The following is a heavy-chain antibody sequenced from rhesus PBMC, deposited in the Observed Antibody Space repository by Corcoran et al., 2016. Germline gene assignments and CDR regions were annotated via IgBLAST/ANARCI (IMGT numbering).Heavy chain of an antibody. D-gene: IGHD6-25*01. J-gene: IGHJ4*01. CDR1: GGSISDSYR. CDR3: ARVWGGSWTCDY. Sequence: QVQLQESGPGVVKPSETLSLTCAVSGGSISDSYRWSWIRQPPGKGLEWIGYIYGSSTSTNYNPSLKSRCTISKGKTKNQFALKLSSVTAADTAVYYCARVWGGSWTCDYWGHGVLVTVSS. CDR2: IYGSSTST. V-gene: IGHV4S10*01.